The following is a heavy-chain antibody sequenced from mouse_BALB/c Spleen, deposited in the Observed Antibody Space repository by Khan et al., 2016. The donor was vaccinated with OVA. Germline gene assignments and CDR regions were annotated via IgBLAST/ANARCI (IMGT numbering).Heavy chain of an antibody. Sequence: LKESGPELVKPGASVKMSCKASGYTFTNYIIHWVKQKPGQGLEWIGYINPYNDGTKYNEKFKGKATLTSDKSSSTAYMELSGLTSEDSAVYYCAGDYRSNFWFAYWGQGTLVTVSA. CDR1: GYTFTNYI. D-gene: IGHD1-1*01. CDR2: INPYNDGT. V-gene: IGHV1S136*01. J-gene: IGHJ3*01. CDR3: AGDYRSNFWFAY.